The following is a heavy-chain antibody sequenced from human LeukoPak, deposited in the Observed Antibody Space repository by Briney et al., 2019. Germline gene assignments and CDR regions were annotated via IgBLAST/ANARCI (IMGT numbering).Heavy chain of an antibody. CDR3: MRGGIIILGVATVVDY. D-gene: IGHD3/OR15-3a*01. CDR2: MNPGSGNT. Sequence: GASVKVSCKASGYTFTSYDINWVRQTTGQGLEWMGWMNPGSGNTGYAQKFQGRVTMTRNTSINTVYMEVSGLRSEDTAVYYCMRGGIIILGVATVVDYWGQGTLVTVSS. J-gene: IGHJ4*02. V-gene: IGHV1-8*01. CDR1: GYTFTSYD.